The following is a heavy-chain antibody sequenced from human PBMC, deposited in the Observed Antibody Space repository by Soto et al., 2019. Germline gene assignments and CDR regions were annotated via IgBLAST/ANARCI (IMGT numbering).Heavy chain of an antibody. V-gene: IGHV1-24*01. J-gene: IGHJ4*02. Sequence: ASVKVSCTVSGYTLTELSMHWVRQAPGKGLEWMGGFDPEDGETIYAQKFQGRVTMTEDTSTDTAYMELSSLRSEDTAVYYCATHSLGQLVRPAFDYWGQGTLVTVSS. CDR2: FDPEDGET. CDR1: GYTLTELS. CDR3: ATHSLGQLVRPAFDY. D-gene: IGHD6-6*01.